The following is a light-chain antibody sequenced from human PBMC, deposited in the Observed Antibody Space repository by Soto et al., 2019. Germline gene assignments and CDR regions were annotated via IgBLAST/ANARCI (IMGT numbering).Light chain of an antibody. CDR2: GAS. Sequence: EIVMTQSPDTLSVSPGERVTLSCRASQSVSSDLAWYQQKPGQAPRLLIYGASTRATDIAARFSGSGSGTEFTLTISSLQSEDFAVYYCHQYGISPYTFGQGTKLE. CDR3: HQYGISPYT. CDR1: QSVSSD. V-gene: IGKV3-15*01. J-gene: IGKJ2*01.